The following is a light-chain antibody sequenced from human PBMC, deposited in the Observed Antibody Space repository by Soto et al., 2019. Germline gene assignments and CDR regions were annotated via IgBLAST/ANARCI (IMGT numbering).Light chain of an antibody. V-gene: IGKV3-20*01. CDR2: GAS. CDR3: QQYGSSPFT. CDR1: QSVDSRF. Sequence: EIVLTQSPGTLSLSPGETASLSCRASQSVDSRFLAWYQQKPGQAPRLLIFGASSRATGIPVRFSGSGSGTDFTVTISRLEPEDFAVYYCQQYGSSPFTFGQGTKVDI. J-gene: IGKJ2*01.